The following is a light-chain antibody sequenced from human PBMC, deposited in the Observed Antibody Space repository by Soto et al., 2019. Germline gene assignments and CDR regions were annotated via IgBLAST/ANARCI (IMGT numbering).Light chain of an antibody. CDR1: QSISSW. J-gene: IGKJ1*01. CDR3: QQYSTYPWP. CDR2: DAS. V-gene: IGKV1-5*01. Sequence: DIQMYQSPSTLSASVGDRVTITCRASQSISSWLAWYQQKPGKAPKVLIFDASSLESGVPSRFSGSGSATEFTLTISSLQPDDFATYYCQQYSTYPWPFGQRTKVAIK.